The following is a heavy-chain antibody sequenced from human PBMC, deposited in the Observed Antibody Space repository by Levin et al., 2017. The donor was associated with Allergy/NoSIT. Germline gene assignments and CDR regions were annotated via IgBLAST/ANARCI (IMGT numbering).Heavy chain of an antibody. D-gene: IGHD5-18*01. CDR2: ISSSGSTI. CDR1: GFTFSSYE. J-gene: IGHJ6*02. CDR3: ARAGYTAYYYYGMDV. Sequence: PGGSLRLSCAASGFTFSSYEMNWVRQAPGKGLEWVSYISSSGSTIYYADSVKGRFTISRDNAKNSLYLQMNSLRAEDTAVYYCARAGYTAYYYYGMDVWGQGTTVTVSS. V-gene: IGHV3-48*03.